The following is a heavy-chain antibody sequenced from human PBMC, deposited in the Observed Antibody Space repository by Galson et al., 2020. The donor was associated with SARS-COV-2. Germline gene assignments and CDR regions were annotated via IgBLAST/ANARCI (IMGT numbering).Heavy chain of an antibody. CDR3: ARAPITMIVVVNAFDI. D-gene: IGHD3-22*01. J-gene: IGHJ3*02. Sequence: ETSETLSLTCTVSGGSISSGGYYWRWIRQHPGKGLEWIGYIYYSGSTYYNPSLQSRVTISVDTSKNQFSLKLSSVTAADTAVYYCARAPITMIVVVNAFDIWGQGTMVTVSS. V-gene: IGHV4-31*03. CDR1: GGSISSGGYY. CDR2: IYYSGST.